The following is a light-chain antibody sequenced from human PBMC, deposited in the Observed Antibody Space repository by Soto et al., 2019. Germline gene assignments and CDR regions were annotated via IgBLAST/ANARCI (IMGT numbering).Light chain of an antibody. CDR2: GAS. CDR1: QTISGTS. CDR3: HQYGTSPLT. Sequence: EIVLAQSPGIVSLSPGERATLSCRASQTISGTSLAWYQQKPGQAPRLLIYGASSRATGIPDRFTGSGSATDFTLTISRLEPEDFGIYYCHQYGTSPLTFGGGTKVVIK. J-gene: IGKJ4*01. V-gene: IGKV3-20*01.